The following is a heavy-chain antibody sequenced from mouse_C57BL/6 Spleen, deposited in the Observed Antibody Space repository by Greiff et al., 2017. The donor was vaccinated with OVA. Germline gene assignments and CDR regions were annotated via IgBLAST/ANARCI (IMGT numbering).Heavy chain of an antibody. Sequence: EVQLQQSGPELVKPGASVKISCKASGYTFTDYYMNWVKQSHGKSLEWIGDINPNNGGTSYNQKFKGKATLTVDKSSSTAYMELRSLTSEDSAVYYCARVHPGDYAMDYWGQGTSVTVSS. CDR3: ARVHPGDYAMDY. CDR1: GYTFTDYY. CDR2: INPNNGGT. J-gene: IGHJ4*01. V-gene: IGHV1-26*01.